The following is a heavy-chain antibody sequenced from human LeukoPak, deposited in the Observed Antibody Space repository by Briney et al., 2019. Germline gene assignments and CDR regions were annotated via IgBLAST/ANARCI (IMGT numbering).Heavy chain of an antibody. CDR1: GGSISRYY. Sequence: SETLSLTCSVSGGSISRYYWSWIRPRPGKGLEWIGYIFYSGSNNYNPALKSRVTISVDTSKNQFSLKLSSVTAADTAVYYCARDQGVGDSSGWYYYYGMDVWGKGTTVTVSS. V-gene: IGHV4-59*01. CDR2: IFYSGSN. CDR3: ARDQGVGDSSGWYYYYGMDV. D-gene: IGHD6-19*01. J-gene: IGHJ6*04.